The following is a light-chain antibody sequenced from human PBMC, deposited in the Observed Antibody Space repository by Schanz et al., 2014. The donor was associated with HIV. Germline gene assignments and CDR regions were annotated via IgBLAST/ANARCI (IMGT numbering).Light chain of an antibody. Sequence: QSVLTQPASVSGSPGQSISISCTGTSGDVGSYNYVSWYQQHPGKAPKLMIYDVSNRPSGVSNRFSGSKSGNTASLTISGLQAEDEADYYCSSFAGNNKLLFGGGTKVTVL. CDR1: SGDVGSYNY. CDR3: SSFAGNNKLL. J-gene: IGLJ2*01. V-gene: IGLV2-14*03. CDR2: DVS.